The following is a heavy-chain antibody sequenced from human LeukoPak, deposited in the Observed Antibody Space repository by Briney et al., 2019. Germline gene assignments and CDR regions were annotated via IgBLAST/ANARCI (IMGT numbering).Heavy chain of an antibody. CDR1: GYTFASYS. CDR3: ARHEGAVAGTENWFDP. V-gene: IGHV1-18*01. D-gene: IGHD6-19*01. CDR2: ISAYNGHT. Sequence: ASVKVSCKASGYTFASYSISWVRQAPGQGLEWMGWISAYNGHTNYAQKLQGRVTMTTDTFTTTAYMELRSLRSDDTAVYYCARHEGAVAGTENWFDPWGQGTLVTVSS. J-gene: IGHJ5*02.